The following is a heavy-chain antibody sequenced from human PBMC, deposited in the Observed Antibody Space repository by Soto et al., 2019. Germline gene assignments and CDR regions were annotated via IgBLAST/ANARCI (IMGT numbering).Heavy chain of an antibody. V-gene: IGHV4-39*01. J-gene: IGHJ4*02. CDR2: MYYSGST. D-gene: IGHD3-22*01. Sequence: PSETLSLTCTVSGGSISSSSYYWGWIRHPPGKGLEWIGSMYYSGSTYYNPSLKSRVTISVDTSKSQFSLKLSSVTAADTAVYYCATDSSGYYYFDYWGQGTLVTVSS. CDR3: ATDSSGYYYFDY. CDR1: GGSISSSSYY.